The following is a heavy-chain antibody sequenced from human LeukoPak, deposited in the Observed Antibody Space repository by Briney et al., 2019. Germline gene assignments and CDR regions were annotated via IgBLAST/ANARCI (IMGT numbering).Heavy chain of an antibody. Sequence: GASVKVSCKASGGTFSSYAISWVRQAPGQGLEWMGGIIPIFGTANYARKFQGRVTITTDESTSTAYMELSSLRSEDTAVYYCARLEVVPATILVEYYYYYMDVWGKGTTVTVSS. CDR3: ARLEVVPATILVEYYYYYMDV. V-gene: IGHV1-69*05. CDR2: IIPIFGTA. CDR1: GGTFSSYA. D-gene: IGHD2-2*02. J-gene: IGHJ6*03.